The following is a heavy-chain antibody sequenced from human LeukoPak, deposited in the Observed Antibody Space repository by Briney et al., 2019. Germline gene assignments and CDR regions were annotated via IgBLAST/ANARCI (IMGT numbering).Heavy chain of an antibody. CDR2: IYYSGST. CDR1: GGSISSSSYY. V-gene: IGHV4-39*07. D-gene: IGHD6-13*01. Sequence: KASETLSLTCTVSGGSISSSSYYWGWIRQPPGKGLEWIGSIYYSGSTYYNPSLKSRVTISVDTSKNQFSLKLSSVTAADTAVYYCARDLQYSSSWYGGYWYFDLWGRGTLVTVSS. CDR3: ARDLQYSSSWYGGYWYFDL. J-gene: IGHJ2*01.